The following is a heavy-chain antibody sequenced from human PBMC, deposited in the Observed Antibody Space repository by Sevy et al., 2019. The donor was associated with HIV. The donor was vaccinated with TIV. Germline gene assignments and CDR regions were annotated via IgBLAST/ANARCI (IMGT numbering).Heavy chain of an antibody. Sequence: ASVKVSCKASGGTFSRSAISWMRQAPGQGLEWMGGIIPILGTTNYARNFQGRLTITADESTSAAYMELSSLTSEDSAVYYCARLGAAGVAGWFDPWGQGTLVTVSS. CDR2: IIPILGTT. CDR3: ARLGAAGVAGWFDP. CDR1: GGTFSRSA. J-gene: IGHJ5*02. V-gene: IGHV1-69*13. D-gene: IGHD6-13*01.